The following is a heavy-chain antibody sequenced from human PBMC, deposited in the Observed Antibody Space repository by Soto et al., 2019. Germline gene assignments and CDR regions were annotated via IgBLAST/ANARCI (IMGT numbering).Heavy chain of an antibody. J-gene: IGHJ3*02. V-gene: IGHV5-51*01. D-gene: IGHD1-26*01. CDR2: IYPGDSDT. CDR3: ASSGSYYPGQDAFDI. CDR1: GYSFTSYW. Sequence: PGESLKISCKGSGYSFTSYWIGWVRQMPGKGLEWMGIIYPGDSDTRYSPSFQGQDTIPADKSINTANHKGSSLKASNNTMYYCASSGSYYPGQDAFDIWGQGTMVTVSS.